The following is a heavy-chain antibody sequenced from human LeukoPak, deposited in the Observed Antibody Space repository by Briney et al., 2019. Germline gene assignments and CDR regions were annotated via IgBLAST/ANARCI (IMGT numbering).Heavy chain of an antibody. D-gene: IGHD1-26*01. CDR3: ARDATTQYN. CDR1: GFTFSSYA. CDR2: ISYDGSNK. Sequence: GGSLRLSCAASGFTFSSYAMHWVRQAPGKGLEWVAVISYDGSNKYYADSVKGRFTISRDNSKNTLYLQMNSLRAEDTAVYYCARDATTQYNWGQGTLVTVSS. J-gene: IGHJ4*02. V-gene: IGHV3-30-3*01.